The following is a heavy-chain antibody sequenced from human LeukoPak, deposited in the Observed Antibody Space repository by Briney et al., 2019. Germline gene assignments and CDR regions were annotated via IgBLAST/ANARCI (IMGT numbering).Heavy chain of an antibody. Sequence: ASVKVSCKASGYTFISYAMHWVRQAPGQRLEWMGWINAGNGNTKYSQKFQGRVTITRDTSASTAYMELSSLRSEDTAVYYCARDDSGSYYGWFDPWGQGTLVTVSS. CDR1: GYTFISYA. V-gene: IGHV1-3*01. D-gene: IGHD1-26*01. J-gene: IGHJ5*02. CDR2: INAGNGNT. CDR3: ARDDSGSYYGWFDP.